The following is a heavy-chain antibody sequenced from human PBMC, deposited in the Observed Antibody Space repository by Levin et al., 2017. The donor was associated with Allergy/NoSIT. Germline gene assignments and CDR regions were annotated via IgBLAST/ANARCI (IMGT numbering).Heavy chain of an antibody. D-gene: IGHD6-13*01. CDR3: AKDPSSSWSGAY. Sequence: GESLKISCAASGFTFSSYGMHWVRQAPGKGLEWVAVISYDGSNKYYADSVKGRFTISRDNSKNTLYLQMNSLRAEDTAVYYCAKDPSSSWSGAYWGQGTLVTVSS. CDR1: GFTFSSYG. V-gene: IGHV3-30*18. J-gene: IGHJ4*02. CDR2: ISYDGSNK.